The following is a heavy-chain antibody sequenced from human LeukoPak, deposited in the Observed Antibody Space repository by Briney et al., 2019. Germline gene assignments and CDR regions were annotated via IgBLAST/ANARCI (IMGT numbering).Heavy chain of an antibody. CDR3: ARSQPYYFDY. V-gene: IGHV4-59*01. Sequence: SETLSLACTVPGGSISSYYWSWIRQPPGKGLEWIGYIYYSGSTNYNPSLKSRVTISVDTSKNQFSLKLSSVTAADTAVYYCARSQPYYFDYWGQGTLVTVSS. CDR2: IYYSGST. J-gene: IGHJ4*02. CDR1: GGSISSYY. D-gene: IGHD1-14*01.